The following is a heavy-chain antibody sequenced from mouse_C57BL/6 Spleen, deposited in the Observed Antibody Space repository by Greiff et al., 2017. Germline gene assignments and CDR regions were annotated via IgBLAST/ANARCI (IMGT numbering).Heavy chain of an antibody. CDR3: ARPPQAIAMDY. CDR1: GFTFSDYG. J-gene: IGHJ4*01. CDR2: ISSGSSTI. V-gene: IGHV5-17*01. Sequence: DVQLVESGGGLVKPGGSLKLSCAASGFTFSDYGMHWVRQAPEKGLEWVAYISSGSSTIYYADTVKGRFTISRDNAKNTLFLQMTSLRSEDTAMYYCARPPQAIAMDYWGQGTSVTVSS. D-gene: IGHD3-2*02.